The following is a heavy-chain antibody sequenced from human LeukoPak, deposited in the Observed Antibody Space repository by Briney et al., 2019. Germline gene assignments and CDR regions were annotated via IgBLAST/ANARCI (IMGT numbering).Heavy chain of an antibody. CDR2: MNPNSGNT. CDR1: GYTFTSYD. Sequence: ASVKVSCKASGYTFTSYDINWVRQATGQGLEWMGWMNPNSGNTGYAQKFQGRVTVTRNTSISTAYMELSSLRSEDTAVYYCARGDFWSDHYYYYMDVWGKGTTVTVSS. D-gene: IGHD3-3*01. CDR3: ARGDFWSDHYYYYMDV. V-gene: IGHV1-8*01. J-gene: IGHJ6*03.